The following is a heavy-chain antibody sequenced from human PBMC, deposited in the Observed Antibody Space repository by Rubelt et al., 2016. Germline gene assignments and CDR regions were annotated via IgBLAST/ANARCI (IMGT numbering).Heavy chain of an antibody. Sequence: VQLVESGGGVVQPGRSLRLSCAASGFTFSSYTMNWVRQTPGKGLEWVSSINSRSSYISYVDSVRGRFTISRDNAKNSLYLQMKSLGAGDTAVYYCARRYFGIKGIDYWGQGTLVTVSS. CDR3: ARRYFGIKGIDY. V-gene: IGHV3-21*01. J-gene: IGHJ4*02. D-gene: IGHD3-3*01. CDR1: GFTFSSYT. CDR2: INSRSSYI.